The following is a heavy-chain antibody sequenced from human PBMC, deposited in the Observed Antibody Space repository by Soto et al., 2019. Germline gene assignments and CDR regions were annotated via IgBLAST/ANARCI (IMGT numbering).Heavy chain of an antibody. V-gene: IGHV5-51*01. Sequence: RGESLKISCKGSGYTFTTYWIGWVRQMPGKGLEWMGVIYCGDSDTRYSPSFQGQVTISADKSISTAYLQWSSLKASDTAIYYCARRPNTLNYYAMDVWGQGTTVTVSS. J-gene: IGHJ6*02. CDR2: IYCGDSDT. D-gene: IGHD3-9*01. CDR3: ARRPNTLNYYAMDV. CDR1: GYTFTTYW.